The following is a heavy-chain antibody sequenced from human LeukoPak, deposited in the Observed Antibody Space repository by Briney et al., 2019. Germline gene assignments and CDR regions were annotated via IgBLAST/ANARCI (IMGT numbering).Heavy chain of an antibody. CDR1: GGSFSGYY. CDR3: ARDPAPNYYYYFMDV. V-gene: IGHV4-34*01. Sequence: SETLSLTCAVYGGSFSGYYWSWIRQPPGKGLEWIGEINHSGSTNYNPSLKSRVTVSVDTSKNQLSLRLRSVTAADTAVYFCARDPAPNYYYYFMDVWGKGTTVTVSS. CDR2: INHSGST. J-gene: IGHJ6*03.